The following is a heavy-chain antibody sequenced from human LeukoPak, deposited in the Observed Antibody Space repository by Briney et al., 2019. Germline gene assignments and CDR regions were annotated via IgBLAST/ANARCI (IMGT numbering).Heavy chain of an antibody. Sequence: GGSLRLSCAAPGFTFSSYAMSWVRQAPGKGLEWVSAISGSGGSTYYADSVKGRFTISRDNSKNTLYLQMNSLRAEDTAVYYCARGLTMVRGVIIALDYWGQGTLVTVSS. CDR1: GFTFSSYA. J-gene: IGHJ4*02. CDR3: ARGLTMVRGVIIALDY. V-gene: IGHV3-23*01. CDR2: ISGSGGST. D-gene: IGHD3-10*01.